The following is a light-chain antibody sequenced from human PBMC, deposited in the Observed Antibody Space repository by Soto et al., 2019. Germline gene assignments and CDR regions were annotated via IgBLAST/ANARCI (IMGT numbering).Light chain of an antibody. CDR3: QQYFSTPLT. J-gene: IGKJ4*01. CDR2: WAS. Sequence: DIVMTQSPDSLAVSLGEXATINCRSSQSVLYSSNNKNYLAWYQQKPGQPPKLLIYWASTRESGVPDRFSGSGSGTEFTLTISSLQAEDGAAYYCQQYFSTPLTFGGGTKVDIK. V-gene: IGKV4-1*01. CDR1: QSVLYSSNNKNY.